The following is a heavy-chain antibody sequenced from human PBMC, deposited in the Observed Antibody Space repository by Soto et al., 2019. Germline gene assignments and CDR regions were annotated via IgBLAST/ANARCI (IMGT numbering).Heavy chain of an antibody. CDR2: ISYDGSNK. CDR3: ASDLTRVRGALG. CDR1: GFTFSSYA. J-gene: IGHJ4*02. D-gene: IGHD3-10*01. Sequence: QVQLVESGGGVVQPGRSLRLSCAASGFTFSSYAMHWVRQAPGKGLEWVAVISYDGSNKYYADSVKGRFTISRDNSKNTLYLPMNSLRAEDTAVYYCASDLTRVRGALGWGQGTLVTVSS. V-gene: IGHV3-30-3*01.